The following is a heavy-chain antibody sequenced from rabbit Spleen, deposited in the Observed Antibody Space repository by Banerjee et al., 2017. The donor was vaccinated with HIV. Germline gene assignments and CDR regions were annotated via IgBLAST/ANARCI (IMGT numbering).Heavy chain of an antibody. CDR3: LRDRANIGGSYFAL. CDR1: GFDFSNYG. V-gene: IGHV1S47*01. D-gene: IGHD8-1*01. J-gene: IGHJ4*01. CDR2: IDPIFGST. Sequence: QEQLVESGGGLVQPGGSLKLSCKASGFDFSNYGVTWVRQAPGKGLEWIGYIDPIFGSTYYASWVNGRFTISRHNAQNTLYLQLDSLTAADTATYFCLRDRANIGGSYFALWGQGTLVTVS.